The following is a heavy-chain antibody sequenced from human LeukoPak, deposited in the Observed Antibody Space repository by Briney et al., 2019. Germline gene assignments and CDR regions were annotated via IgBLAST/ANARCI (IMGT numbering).Heavy chain of an antibody. CDR1: GFTFSSYG. D-gene: IGHD5-24*01. CDR2: IWYDGSNK. J-gene: IGHJ4*02. Sequence: GGSLRLSCAAHGFTFSSYGMHWVRQAPGKGLGWVAVIWYDGSNKYYADSVKGRFHISRDNPKHTLYLQLNSLRAEDTAVYYCAKQAGRWLDYWGQGTLVTVSS. CDR3: AKQAGRWLDY. V-gene: IGHV3-33*06.